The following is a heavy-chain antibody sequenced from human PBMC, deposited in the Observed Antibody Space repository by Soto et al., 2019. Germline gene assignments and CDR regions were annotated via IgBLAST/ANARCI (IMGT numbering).Heavy chain of an antibody. J-gene: IGHJ4*02. CDR2: ISSSGNTI. CDR3: AKMSSENYYDPVFS. D-gene: IGHD3-22*01. V-gene: IGHV3-11*01. CDR1: GFTFSDYY. Sequence: QVQLVESGGGLDKTSGSLRIACAASGFTFSDYYMSWVRQAPGKGLEWVSYISSSGNTIYYADSVKGRFTISRDNAKNSVYLQMNSLRAEDTALYFCAKMSSENYYDPVFSWGQGTLVTVSS.